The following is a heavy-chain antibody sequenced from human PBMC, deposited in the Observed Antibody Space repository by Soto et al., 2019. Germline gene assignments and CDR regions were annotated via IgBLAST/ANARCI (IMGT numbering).Heavy chain of an antibody. D-gene: IGHD3-22*01. CDR3: ARGTPSRENSGYLKWGVNEPYRTHYFFDY. V-gene: IGHV4-30-2*01. CDR1: GGSISSGGYS. J-gene: IGHJ4*02. Sequence: PSETLSLTCAVSGGSISSGGYSWSWIRQPPGKGLEWIGYIYHSGSTYYNPSLKSRVTISVDRSKNQFSLKLNSVTAADTAIYYCARGTPSRENSGYLKWGVNEPYRTHYFFDYWGQGIPVTVSS. CDR2: IYHSGST.